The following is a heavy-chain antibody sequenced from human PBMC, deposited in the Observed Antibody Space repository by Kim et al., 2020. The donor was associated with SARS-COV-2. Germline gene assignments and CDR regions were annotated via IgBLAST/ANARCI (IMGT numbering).Heavy chain of an antibody. J-gene: IGHJ3*02. CDR3: AKGPNYYDSSGRDPFDI. Sequence: GGSLRLSCAASGFTFSSYAMSWVRQAPGKGLEWVSAISGSGGSTYYADSVKGRFTISRDNSKNTLYLQMNSLRAEDTAVYYCAKGPNYYDSSGRDPFDIWGQGTMVTVSS. V-gene: IGHV3-23*01. CDR2: ISGSGGST. D-gene: IGHD3-22*01. CDR1: GFTFSSYA.